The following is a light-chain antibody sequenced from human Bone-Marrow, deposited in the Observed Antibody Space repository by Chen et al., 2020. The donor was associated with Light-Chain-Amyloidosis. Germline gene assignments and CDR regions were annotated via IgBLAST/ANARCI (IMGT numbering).Light chain of an antibody. CDR2: RDT. Sequence: SYELTQPPSVSVSPGQTARITCSGDDLPTKYAYWYKQKPGQAPVLVIHRDTERPSGISERFSGSRSGTTATLTISGVQAEDEADYHWQSADSSGTYEVIFGGGTKLTVL. J-gene: IGLJ2*01. CDR1: DLPTKY. CDR3: QSADSSGTYEVI. V-gene: IGLV3-25*03.